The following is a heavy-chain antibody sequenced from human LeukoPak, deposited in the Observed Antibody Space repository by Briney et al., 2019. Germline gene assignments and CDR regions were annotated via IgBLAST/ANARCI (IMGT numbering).Heavy chain of an antibody. J-gene: IGHJ3*01. D-gene: IGHD6-25*01. CDR1: GFTFSTYG. V-gene: IGHV3-33*06. CDR3: VKERGPFNDFDF. Sequence: GGSLRLSCGASGFTFSTYGMHWVRQAPGKGLEWVAVIWSDGNNKFYADSVKGRSTFSRDNSKNTLSLQMNSLRAEDTAMYYCVKERGPFNDFDFWGQGTMVTVSS. CDR2: IWSDGNNK.